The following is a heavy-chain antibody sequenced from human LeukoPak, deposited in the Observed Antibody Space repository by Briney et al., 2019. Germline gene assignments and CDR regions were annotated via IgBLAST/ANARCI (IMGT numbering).Heavy chain of an antibody. Sequence: GASVKVSCKASGYTFTSYGISWVRQAPGQGLEWMGWISAYNGNTNYAQKLQGRVTMTIDTSTSTAYMELRSLRSDDTAVYYCARRGLSGYYGYYYYYMDVWGKGTTVTVSS. CDR1: GYTFTSYG. CDR3: ARRGLSGYYGYYYYYMDV. D-gene: IGHD3-9*01. J-gene: IGHJ6*03. CDR2: ISAYNGNT. V-gene: IGHV1-18*01.